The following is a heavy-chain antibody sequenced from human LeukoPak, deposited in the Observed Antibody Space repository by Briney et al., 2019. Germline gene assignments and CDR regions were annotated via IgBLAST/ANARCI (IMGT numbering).Heavy chain of an antibody. V-gene: IGHV3-33*08. CDR2: IWNDGSNK. Sequence: GGSLRLSCAASGFTFSSYVMHWVRQAPGKGLGWVAVIWNDGSNKYFADSVKGRFTISRDSSKNTLYLQMNSLRAEDTAVYYCASATGDNDAFDIWGQGTMVTVSS. CDR3: ASATGDNDAFDI. CDR1: GFTFSSYV. J-gene: IGHJ3*02. D-gene: IGHD7-27*01.